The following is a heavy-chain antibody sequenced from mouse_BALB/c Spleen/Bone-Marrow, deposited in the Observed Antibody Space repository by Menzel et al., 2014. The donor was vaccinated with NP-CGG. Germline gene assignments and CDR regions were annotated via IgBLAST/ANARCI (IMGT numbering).Heavy chain of an antibody. Sequence: VQLQQSGPGLVAPSPSLSITCTVSGFSLTSYGVHWVRQPPGKGLEWLGVIWAGGSTNYNSALMSRLSISKDNSKSQVFLKMNSLQTDDTAMYYCARVGYRYDGYAMDYWGQGTSVTVSS. CDR3: ARVGYRYDGYAMDY. V-gene: IGHV2-9*02. CDR1: GFSLTSYG. J-gene: IGHJ4*01. CDR2: IWAGGST. D-gene: IGHD2-14*01.